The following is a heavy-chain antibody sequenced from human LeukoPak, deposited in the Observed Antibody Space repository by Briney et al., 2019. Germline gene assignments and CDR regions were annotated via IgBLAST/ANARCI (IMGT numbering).Heavy chain of an antibody. J-gene: IGHJ4*02. CDR1: GGTFSSYA. D-gene: IGHD3-22*01. Sequence: SVKVSCKASGGTFSSYAISWVRQAPGQGLEWMGRIIPILGIANYAQKFQGRVTITADKSTSTAYMELSSLRSEDTAVYYCARDSLDDSSGYYAISDYWGQGTLVTVSS. CDR3: ARDSLDDSSGYYAISDY. CDR2: IIPILGIA. V-gene: IGHV1-69*04.